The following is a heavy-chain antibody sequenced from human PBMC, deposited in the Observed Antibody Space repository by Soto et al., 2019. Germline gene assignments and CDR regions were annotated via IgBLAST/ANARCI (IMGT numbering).Heavy chain of an antibody. CDR3: ARGGDWQFDF. V-gene: IGHV4-4*02. J-gene: IGHJ4*02. D-gene: IGHD2-21*02. CDR1: GDSISSDKW. CDR2: SPHGGRT. Sequence: QVQLQESGPGLVKPSGTLSLTCAVSGDSISSDKWWSWVRQPPGRGLEWIGESPHGGRTNYNPSPRSRVTIVVEKSKNQVSLELSSIAAADTAVYYCARGGDWQFDFWGQGTLVTVSS.